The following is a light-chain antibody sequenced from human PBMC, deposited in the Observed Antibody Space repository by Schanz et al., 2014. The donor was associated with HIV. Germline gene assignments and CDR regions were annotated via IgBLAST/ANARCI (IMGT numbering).Light chain of an antibody. Sequence: QSVLTQPPSVSGAPGQRVTISCTGSSSNIGAGYDVHWYQHLPETAPKLLIYGNSNRPSGVPDRFSGSKSGTSASLAITGLQAEDEADYYCQSYDNNLGGSGVFGGGTKLTVL. CDR2: GNS. V-gene: IGLV1-40*01. CDR1: SSNIGAGYD. CDR3: QSYDNNLGGSGV. J-gene: IGLJ3*02.